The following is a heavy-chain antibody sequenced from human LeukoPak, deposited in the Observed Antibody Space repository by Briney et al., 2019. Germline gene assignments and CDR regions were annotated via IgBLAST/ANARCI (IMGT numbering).Heavy chain of an antibody. Sequence: GGSLRLSCAASGFTFSSYAMHWVRQAPGKGLEGVAVISYDGSNKYYADSVKGRFTISRDNSKNTLYLQMNSLRAEDTAVYYCAKDLTRWNQLLLSGMDVWGQGTTVTVSS. CDR1: GFTFSSYA. CDR3: AKDLTRWNQLLLSGMDV. D-gene: IGHD2-2*01. J-gene: IGHJ6*02. V-gene: IGHV3-30-3*01. CDR2: ISYDGSNK.